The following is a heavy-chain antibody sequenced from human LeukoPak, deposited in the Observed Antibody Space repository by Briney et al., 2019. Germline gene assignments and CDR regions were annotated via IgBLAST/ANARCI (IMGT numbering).Heavy chain of an antibody. V-gene: IGHV4-39*07. CDR3: ASSVGSTDY. CDR1: GGSISSSSYY. CDR2: INHRGST. D-gene: IGHD1-26*01. Sequence: SETLSLTCTVSGGSISSSSYYWGWIRQSPGKGLEWIGEINHRGSTNLNPSLKSRVTLSVDTSKYQFSLKLTSVTAADAAVYYCASSVGSTDYWGQGTLVTVSS. J-gene: IGHJ4*02.